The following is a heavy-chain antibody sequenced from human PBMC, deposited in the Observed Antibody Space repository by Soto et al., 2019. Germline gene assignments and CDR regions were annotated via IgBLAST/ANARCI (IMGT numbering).Heavy chain of an antibody. CDR1: GGSFSDYY. CDR2: IHHSGST. D-gene: IGHD3-10*01. CDR3: ASYGRGTYYYGYYFHH. V-gene: IGHV4-34*01. J-gene: IGHJ4*02. Sequence: SETLSLTCAVYGGSFSDYYWTWIRRPPGKGLEWIGEIHHSGSTNYNPSLKSRITISLETSKNQYSMKISSVTAVDSAVYYCASYGRGTYYYGYYFHHWGQGTPVTVS.